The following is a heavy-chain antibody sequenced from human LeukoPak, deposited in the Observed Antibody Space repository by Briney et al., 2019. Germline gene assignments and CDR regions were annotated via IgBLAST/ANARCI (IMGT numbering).Heavy chain of an antibody. D-gene: IGHD3-22*01. CDR2: INPNTGGT. Sequence: VASVKVSCKASGYPFTDLYMHWVRQAPGQGLEWLGWINPNTGGTNYAQKFQGRVTMTRDTSISTAYMELSRLRSDDTAVYYCARDLNYDSSGYYYNWFDPWGQGTLVTVSS. CDR1: GYPFTDLY. V-gene: IGHV1-2*02. J-gene: IGHJ5*02. CDR3: ARDLNYDSSGYYYNWFDP.